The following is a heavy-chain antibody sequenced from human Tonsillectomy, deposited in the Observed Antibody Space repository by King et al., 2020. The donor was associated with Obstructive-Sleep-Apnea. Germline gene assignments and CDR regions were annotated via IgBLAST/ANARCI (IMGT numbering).Heavy chain of an antibody. CDR1: GFTFSSYG. Sequence: VKLVESGGGVVQPGRSLRLSCAASGFTFSSYGMHWVRQAPGKGLEWVAVIWYDGSNKYYADSVKGRFTISRDNSKNTLYLQMNSLRAEDTAVYYCARDTAYYGSGSFQAMRAATFNWFDPWGQGTLVTVSS. D-gene: IGHD3-10*01. J-gene: IGHJ5*02. V-gene: IGHV3-33*01. CDR2: IWYDGSNK. CDR3: ARDTAYYGSGSFQAMRAATFNWFDP.